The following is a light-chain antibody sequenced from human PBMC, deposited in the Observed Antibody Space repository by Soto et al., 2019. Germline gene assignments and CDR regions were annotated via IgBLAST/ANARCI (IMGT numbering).Light chain of an antibody. J-gene: IGLJ2*01. CDR3: SSLTSTNTLA. Sequence: QSALTRPASVSGSPGQSITISCTGTSSDVGGYNYVSWYQQHPGKAPKLMIYEVSYRPSGVSNRFSGSKSGNTASLTISGLQAEDEAGYYCSSLTSTNTLAFGGGTKLTVL. V-gene: IGLV2-14*01. CDR1: SSDVGGYNY. CDR2: EVS.